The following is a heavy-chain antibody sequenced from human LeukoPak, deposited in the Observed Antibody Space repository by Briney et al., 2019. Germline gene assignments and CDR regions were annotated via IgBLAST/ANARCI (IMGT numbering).Heavy chain of an antibody. V-gene: IGHV3-11*04. Sequence: GGSLRLSCAASGFTFSDYYMNWIRQAPGKGLEWVSYIVSSGSTLYYADSVKGRFTISRDNAKNSLYLQMNSLRAEDTAVYYCARELNWNLDYWGQGTLVTVSS. J-gene: IGHJ4*02. CDR1: GFTFSDYY. D-gene: IGHD1-1*01. CDR3: ARELNWNLDY. CDR2: IVSSGSTL.